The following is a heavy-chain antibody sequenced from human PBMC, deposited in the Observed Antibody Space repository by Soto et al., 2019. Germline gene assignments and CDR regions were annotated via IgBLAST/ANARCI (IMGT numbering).Heavy chain of an antibody. D-gene: IGHD2-15*01. CDR3: AAADRTVVTSYYYGLDV. J-gene: IGHJ6*02. CDR2: INPNGGST. CDR1: ADTFTSYY. Sequence: GASVEVSCKAPADTFTSYYIHWVRQAPGHGLEWMGIINPNGGSTRFAQTFQGRITMTRDTSTSTVYMELRSLRSEDAAIYYCAAADRTVVTSYYYGLDVWGQGTTVTVS. V-gene: IGHV1-46*01.